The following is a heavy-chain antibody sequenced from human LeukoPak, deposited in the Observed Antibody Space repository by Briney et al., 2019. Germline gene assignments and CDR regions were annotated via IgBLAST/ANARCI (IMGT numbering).Heavy chain of an antibody. D-gene: IGHD3-22*01. V-gene: IGHV3-48*03. J-gene: IGHJ4*02. Sequence: GGSLRLSCAASGFTFSSYDMYWVRQAPGKGLEWVSYISSGGSTTHYGDSVKGRFTISRDNAKNSLYLQMNSLRAEDTAVYYCAGLYSDYYDSSQDYWGQGTLVTVSS. CDR2: ISSGGSTT. CDR3: AGLYSDYYDSSQDY. CDR1: GFTFSSYD.